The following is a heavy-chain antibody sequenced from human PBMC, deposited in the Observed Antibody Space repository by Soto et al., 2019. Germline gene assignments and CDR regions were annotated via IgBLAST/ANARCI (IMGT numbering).Heavy chain of an antibody. V-gene: IGHV3-74*01. CDR3: ARGGCVGGSCYSLAGSFYDYMDG. CDR1: GFTFSNYW. Sequence: EVKLVESGGGLVQPGGSLRLSCAASGFTFSNYWMYWVRQAPGQGLVWVSRINSDGSVSRYADSVKGRLTISRDNVKNTLYLQMNSLRVEDTAVYYCARGGCVGGSCYSLAGSFYDYMDGWGKGTTVTVFS. J-gene: IGHJ6*03. D-gene: IGHD2-15*01. CDR2: INSDGSVS.